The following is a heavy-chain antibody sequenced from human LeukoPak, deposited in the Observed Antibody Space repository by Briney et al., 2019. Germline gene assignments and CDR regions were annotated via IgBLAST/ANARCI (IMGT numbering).Heavy chain of an antibody. CDR3: AKSIGCSGGICYSADYYYYMDV. J-gene: IGHJ6*03. CDR1: GFAVSDSY. Sequence: PGGSLRLSCAASGFAVSDSYMSWVRQVPGKGLEWVSFIYTGGNTYYADSVKGRFTISRDNSKNTLFLRMNSLRDDDTAVYYCAKSIGCSGGICYSADYYYYMDVWGKGTTVTVSS. CDR2: IYTGGNT. D-gene: IGHD2-15*01. V-gene: IGHV3-53*01.